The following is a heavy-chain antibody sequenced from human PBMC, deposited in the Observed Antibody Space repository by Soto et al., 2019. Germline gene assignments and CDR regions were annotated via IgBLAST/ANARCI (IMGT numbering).Heavy chain of an antibody. CDR3: VKDGPYYEGSRTKLGPYYYYAMDV. J-gene: IGHJ6*02. Sequence: QVQLVESGGGVVQPGTSLSLSCAASGFAFSRFGMYWVRQAPGKGLEWVAVIAYDGISKYYADSVKGRFTISRDNSKNTLYLTMNSLRDEDTAVYYCVKDGPYYEGSRTKLGPYYYYAMDVWGQGTTVTVS. CDR1: GFAFSRFG. D-gene: IGHD3-16*01. V-gene: IGHV3-30*18. CDR2: IAYDGISK.